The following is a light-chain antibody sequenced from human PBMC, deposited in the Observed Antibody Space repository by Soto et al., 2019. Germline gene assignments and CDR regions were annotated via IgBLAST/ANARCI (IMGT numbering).Light chain of an antibody. CDR2: YDD. CDR1: SSNIGKNA. CDR3: ATWDDKLNGWL. J-gene: IGLJ3*02. V-gene: IGLV1-36*01. Sequence: QAVVTQPPSVSEAPRQRVTISCFGSSSNIGKNAVNWYQQFPGKAPKLLIYYDDLLPSGVSDRFSGSKSGTSASLAISGLQSEDEADYYCATWDDKLNGWLFGGGTQLTV.